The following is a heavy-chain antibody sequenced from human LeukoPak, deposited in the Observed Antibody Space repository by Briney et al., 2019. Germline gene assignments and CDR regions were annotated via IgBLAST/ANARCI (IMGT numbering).Heavy chain of an antibody. CDR3: SRTRRGQIGWTNDY. V-gene: IGHV2-5*02. Sequence: SGPTLVHPTQTLTLTCTFSGFSLTTRGVGVGWIRQPPGKALEWLALIYWDDDKRYSPSLKSRVTITKDTSKNQVVLTMTNMDPVDTATYYCSRTRRGQIGWTNDYWGQGTLVTVSS. CDR1: GFSLTTRGVG. D-gene: IGHD6-19*01. J-gene: IGHJ4*02. CDR2: IYWDDDK.